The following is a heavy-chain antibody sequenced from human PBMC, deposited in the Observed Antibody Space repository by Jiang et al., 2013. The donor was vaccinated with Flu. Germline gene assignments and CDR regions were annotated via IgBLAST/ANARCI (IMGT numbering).Heavy chain of an antibody. CDR3: ASQDSGSGYNWR. J-gene: IGHJ4*02. D-gene: IGHD3-3*01. CDR2: GST. V-gene: IGHV4-39*01. Sequence: GSTYYNPSLKSRVTISVDTSKNQFSLKLSSVTAADTAVYYCASQDSGSGYNWRWGQGTLVTVSS.